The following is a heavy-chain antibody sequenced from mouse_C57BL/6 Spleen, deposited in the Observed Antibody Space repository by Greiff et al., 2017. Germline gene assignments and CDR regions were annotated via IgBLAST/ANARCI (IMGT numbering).Heavy chain of an antibody. Sequence: QVQLQQSGAELVRPGASVKLSCKASGYTFTDYYINWVKQRPGQGLEWIARIYPGSGNTYYNEKFKGKATLTAEKSSSTAYMQLSSLTSEDSTVYYCGRGNYDYDWYFDVWGTGTTVTVSS. CDR3: GRGNYDYDWYFDV. CDR1: GYTFTDYY. V-gene: IGHV1-76*01. D-gene: IGHD2-4*01. J-gene: IGHJ1*03. CDR2: IYPGSGNT.